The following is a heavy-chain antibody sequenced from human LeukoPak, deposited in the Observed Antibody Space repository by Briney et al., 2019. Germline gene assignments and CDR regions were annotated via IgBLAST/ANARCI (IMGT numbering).Heavy chain of an antibody. CDR2: IKQDGSEK. CDR3: ARVGNYYDSSGYYLSFDY. V-gene: IGHV3-7*03. CDR1: GFTFSSYW. Sequence: GGSLRLSCAASGFTFSSYWMSWVRQAPGKGLEWVANIKQDGSEKYYVDSVKGRFTISRDNAKNSLYLQMNSLRAEDTAVYYCARVGNYYDSSGYYLSFDYWAREPWSPSPQ. J-gene: IGHJ4*02. D-gene: IGHD3-22*01.